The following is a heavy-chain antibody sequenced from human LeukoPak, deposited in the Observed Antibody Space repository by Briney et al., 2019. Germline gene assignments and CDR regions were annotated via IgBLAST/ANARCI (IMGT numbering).Heavy chain of an antibody. CDR2: IYYSGST. D-gene: IGHD6-13*01. J-gene: IGHJ4*02. Sequence: SETLSLTCTVSGGSISSYYWSWIRQPPGKGLEWIGYIYYSGSTNYNPSLKSRVTISVDTSKNQFSLKLSSVTAADTAVYYCARVPRAPTGPAAAPYDCWGQGTLVTVSS. CDR3: ARVPRAPTGPAAAPYDC. V-gene: IGHV4-59*01. CDR1: GGSISSYY.